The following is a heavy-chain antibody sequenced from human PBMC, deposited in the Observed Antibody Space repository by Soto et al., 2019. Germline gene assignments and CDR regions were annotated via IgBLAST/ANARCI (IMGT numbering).Heavy chain of an antibody. D-gene: IGHD6-6*01. Sequence: SETLSLTCSVSSDSMNSGGYYWSWIRQHPGKGLEWIGYIYSNGDTYYNPSLKSRVTISVDTSKNQFSLNLTSVTAADTAVYYCARRGGSSSGYYYYAMDVWGQGATVTVSS. CDR2: IYSNGDT. CDR3: ARRGGSSSGYYYYAMDV. V-gene: IGHV4-31*03. J-gene: IGHJ6*02. CDR1: SDSMNSGGYY.